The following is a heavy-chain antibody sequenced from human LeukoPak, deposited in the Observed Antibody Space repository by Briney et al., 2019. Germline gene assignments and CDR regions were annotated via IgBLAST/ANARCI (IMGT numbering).Heavy chain of an antibody. V-gene: IGHV4-34*01. Sequence: PSETLSLTCAVYGGSFSDYYWSWIRQPPGKGLEWIGEINHSGSTNYNPSLKSRVTISVDTSKNQFSLKLSPVTAADTAVYYCAREGIGRYWGQGTLVTVSS. CDR1: GGSFSDYY. D-gene: IGHD2-21*01. CDR2: INHSGST. CDR3: AREGIGRY. J-gene: IGHJ4*02.